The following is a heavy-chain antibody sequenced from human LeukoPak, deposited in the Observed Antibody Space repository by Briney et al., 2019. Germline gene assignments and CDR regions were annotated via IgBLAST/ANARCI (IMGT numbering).Heavy chain of an antibody. CDR2: ISSSSSTI. Sequence: GGSLRLSCAASGFTFSSYSMNWVRQAPGKGLEWVSYISSSSSTIYYADSVKGRFTISRDNAKNSLSLKMNSLRAEDTAVYYCARMGGGSTSWNWFDPWGQGTLVTVSS. V-gene: IGHV3-48*01. CDR3: ARMGGGSTSWNWFDP. CDR1: GFTFSSYS. J-gene: IGHJ5*02. D-gene: IGHD2-2*01.